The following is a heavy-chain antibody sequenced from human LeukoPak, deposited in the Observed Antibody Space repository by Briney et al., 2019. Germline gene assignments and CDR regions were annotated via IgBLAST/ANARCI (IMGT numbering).Heavy chain of an antibody. D-gene: IGHD4-23*01. Sequence: GASVKVSCKASGYTFTSYDINWVRQATGQGLEWMGWMNPNSGNTGYAQKFQGRVTMTRNTSISTAYMELSSLRSEDTAVYYCAKDAPDWGGNSFFWFDPGGKGPLVTVSS. CDR2: MNPNSGNT. CDR1: GYTFTSYD. J-gene: IGHJ5*02. CDR3: AKDAPDWGGNSFFWFDP. V-gene: IGHV1-8*01.